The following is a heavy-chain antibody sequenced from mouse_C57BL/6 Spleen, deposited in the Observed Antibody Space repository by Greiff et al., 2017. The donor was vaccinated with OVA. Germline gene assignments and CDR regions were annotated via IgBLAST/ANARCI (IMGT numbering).Heavy chain of an antibody. CDR1: GFTFSSYA. CDR3: ARGYYINPYYFDY. D-gene: IGHD2-5*01. J-gene: IGHJ2*01. V-gene: IGHV5-4*03. CDR2: ISDGGSYT. Sequence: EVMLVESGGGLVKPGGSLKLSCAASGFTFSSYAMSWVRQTPEKRLEWVATISDGGSYTYYPDNVKGRFTISRDNAKNNLYLQMSHLKSEDTAMYYCARGYYINPYYFDYWGQGTTLTVSS.